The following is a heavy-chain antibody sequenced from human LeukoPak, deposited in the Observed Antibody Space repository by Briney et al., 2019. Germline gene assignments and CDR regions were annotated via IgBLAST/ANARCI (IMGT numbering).Heavy chain of an antibody. CDR2: ISSSGSTI. D-gene: IGHD3-22*01. CDR1: GFTFSDYY. CDR3: ARESDYYDSSGYYVYFDY. Sequence: GGSLRLSCAASGFTFSDYYMSWIHQAPGKGLEWVSYISSSGSTIYYADSVKGRFTISRDNAKNSLYLQMNSLRAEDTAVYYCARESDYYDSSGYYVYFDYWGQGTLVTVSS. J-gene: IGHJ4*02. V-gene: IGHV3-11*04.